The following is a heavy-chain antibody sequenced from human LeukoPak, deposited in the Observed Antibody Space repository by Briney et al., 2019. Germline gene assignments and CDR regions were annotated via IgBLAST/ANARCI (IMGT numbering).Heavy chain of an antibody. J-gene: IGHJ4*02. Sequence: GASVKVSSKVSGYTFTELSMHWVRQSPGKGLWWMGGFDPEDGETIYAQKFQGRVTMTEDTSTDTAYMELSSLRSEDTAVYYCATDSHGSGSYYDWGQGTLVTVSS. CDR3: ATDSHGSGSYYD. D-gene: IGHD3-10*01. CDR2: FDPEDGET. CDR1: GYTFTELS. V-gene: IGHV1-24*01.